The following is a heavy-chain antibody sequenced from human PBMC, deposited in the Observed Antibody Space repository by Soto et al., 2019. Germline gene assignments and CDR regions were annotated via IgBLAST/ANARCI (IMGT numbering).Heavy chain of an antibody. J-gene: IGHJ3*02. Sequence: GASVKVSCKASGYTFTGYYMHWVRQAPGQGLEWMGWINPNSGGTNYAQKFQGWVTMTRDTSISTAYMELSRLRSDDTAVYYCARQGKVVVAATLSYYDAFDIWGQGTMVTVSS. V-gene: IGHV1-2*04. CDR1: GYTFTGYY. D-gene: IGHD2-15*01. CDR2: INPNSGGT. CDR3: ARQGKVVVAATLSYYDAFDI.